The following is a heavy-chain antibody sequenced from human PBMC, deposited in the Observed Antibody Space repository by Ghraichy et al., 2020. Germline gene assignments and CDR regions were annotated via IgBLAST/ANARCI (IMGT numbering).Heavy chain of an antibody. V-gene: IGHV1-69*06. CDR1: GGTFSSYA. Sequence: SVKVSCKASGGTFSSYAISWVRQAPGQGLEWMGGIIPIFGTANYAQKFQGRVTITADKSTSTAYMELSSLRSEDTAVYYCARDKGIAVAGAHGGTFDYWGQGTLVTVSS. CDR2: IIPIFGTA. J-gene: IGHJ4*02. D-gene: IGHD6-19*01. CDR3: ARDKGIAVAGAHGGTFDY.